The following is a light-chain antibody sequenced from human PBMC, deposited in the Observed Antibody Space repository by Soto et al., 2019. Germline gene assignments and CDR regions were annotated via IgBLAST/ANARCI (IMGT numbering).Light chain of an antibody. CDR1: QSVSSN. CDR3: QQCNDWPHT. CDR2: GAS. V-gene: IGKV3-15*01. J-gene: IGKJ2*01. Sequence: EIVMTQFPATLSVSPGERATLSCRASQSVSSNLAWYQQKPGKAPRLLIYGASTMATGIPARFSGRGSGTDFTLTISSLQSEDCAVYYCQQCNDWPHTFGQGTKLEIK.